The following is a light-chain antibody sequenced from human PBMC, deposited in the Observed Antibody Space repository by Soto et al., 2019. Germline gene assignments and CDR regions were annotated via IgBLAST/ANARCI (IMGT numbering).Light chain of an antibody. CDR2: DVS. J-gene: IGLJ1*01. Sequence: QCALTQPASVSGSPGRSITISCTGTSSDVGGYNYVSWYQQHPGKAPKLMIYDVSNRPSGVSNRFSGSKSGNTASLTISGLQAEDEADYYCSSYTSSSTQVFGTGTKVTVL. CDR1: SSDVGGYNY. V-gene: IGLV2-14*01. CDR3: SSYTSSSTQV.